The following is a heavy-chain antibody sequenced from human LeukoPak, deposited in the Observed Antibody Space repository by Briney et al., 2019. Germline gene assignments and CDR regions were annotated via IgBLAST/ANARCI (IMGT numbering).Heavy chain of an antibody. CDR1: GYSFTSYW. D-gene: IGHD3-16*01. Sequence: GESLKISCKGSGYSFTSYWIGWVRQMPGKGLEGMGIIYPGDSDTRYSPSFQRQVTISADKPISTAYLQWSSLKASDTAMYYCARQRFTTRAYAGNWFDPWGQGTLVTVSS. CDR3: ARQRFTTRAYAGNWFDP. V-gene: IGHV5-51*01. J-gene: IGHJ5*02. CDR2: IYPGDSDT.